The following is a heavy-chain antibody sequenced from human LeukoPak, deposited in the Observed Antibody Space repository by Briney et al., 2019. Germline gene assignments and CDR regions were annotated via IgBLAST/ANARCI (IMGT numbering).Heavy chain of an antibody. D-gene: IGHD5-18*01. V-gene: IGHV3-30*19. CDR2: ISYDGSNK. Sequence: PGGSLRLSCAASGFTFSTYGIHWVRQAPGKGLEWVAVISYDGSNKYYADSVKGRFTISRDNSKNTLYLQMNSLRAEDTAVYYCARDGSWIQLWVGAFDIWGQGTMVTVSS. J-gene: IGHJ3*02. CDR1: GFTFSTYG. CDR3: ARDGSWIQLWVGAFDI.